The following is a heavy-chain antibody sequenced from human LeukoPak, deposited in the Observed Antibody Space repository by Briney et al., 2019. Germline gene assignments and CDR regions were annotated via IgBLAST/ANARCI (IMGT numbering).Heavy chain of an antibody. V-gene: IGHV1-8*01. J-gene: IGHJ5*02. CDR1: GYTFTSYD. CDR2: MNPNSGNT. D-gene: IGHD1-26*01. Sequence: AASVKVTCKASGYTFTSYDINWVRQATGQEVEGMGWMNPNSGNTAYAQKFQGRVTMTRNTSLSTAYMEVSNLRSEDTAVYYCAREPIVGATRYWFDPWGQGTLVTVSS. CDR3: AREPIVGATRYWFDP.